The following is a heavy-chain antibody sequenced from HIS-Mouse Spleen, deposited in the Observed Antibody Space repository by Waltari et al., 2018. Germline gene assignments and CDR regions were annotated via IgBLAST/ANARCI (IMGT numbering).Heavy chain of an antibody. D-gene: IGHD6-6*01. V-gene: IGHV4-39*07. J-gene: IGHJ4*02. Sequence: QLQLQESGPGLVKPSETLSLTCTVSGGSISGSSYSWGWIRQPPGKGLEWIGSIYYSGSTYYNPSLKSRVTISVDTSKNQFSLKLSSVTAADTAVYYCARDLSSSSDYWGQGTLVTVSS. CDR2: IYYSGST. CDR3: ARDLSSSSDY. CDR1: GGSISGSSYS.